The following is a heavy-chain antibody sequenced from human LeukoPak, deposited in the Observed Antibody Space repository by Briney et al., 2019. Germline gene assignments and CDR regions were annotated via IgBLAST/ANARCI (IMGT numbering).Heavy chain of an antibody. V-gene: IGHV4-59*01. CDR1: GASMTNYY. D-gene: IGHD3-9*01. CDR3: ARGRGYFDPFDP. J-gene: IGHJ5*02. Sequence: PSETLSLTSTVSGASMTNYYWSWIRKPPGKGLEWIGYIYYSGITNYNPSLTSRVSISVDMSKNQFSLKLTSVTAADTAVYYCARGRGYFDPFDPWGQGTLVTVSS. CDR2: IYYSGIT.